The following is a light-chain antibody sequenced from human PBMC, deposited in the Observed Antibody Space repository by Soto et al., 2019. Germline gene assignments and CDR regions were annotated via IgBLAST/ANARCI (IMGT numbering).Light chain of an antibody. CDR2: DTS. CDR3: QQSYNTPQT. V-gene: IGKV1-39*01. Sequence: DIQMTQSPSTLSASVGDRVTITCRASQSISRWLAWYQQKPGKAPNLLIHDTSTLLSGVPPRFTGSGSGTDFTLTITSLQPEDSATYYCQQSYNTPQTFGQGTKVDIK. CDR1: QSISRW. J-gene: IGKJ1*01.